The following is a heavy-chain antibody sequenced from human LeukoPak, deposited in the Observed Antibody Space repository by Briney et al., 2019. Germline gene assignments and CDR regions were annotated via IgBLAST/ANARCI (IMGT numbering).Heavy chain of an antibody. CDR1: GGSISSYY. D-gene: IGHD5-18*01. V-gene: IGHV4-59*01. CDR2: IIRSGST. CDR3: ARGIVEGYSYGSFYYMDV. J-gene: IGHJ6*03. Sequence: SETLSLTCTVSGGSISSYYWNWMRQPPGKGMEWIGYIIRSGSTNYNPSLKSRVTISVDTSKNHFSLNLGSVTAADTAVYYCARGIVEGYSYGSFYYMDVWGKGTTVTVSS.